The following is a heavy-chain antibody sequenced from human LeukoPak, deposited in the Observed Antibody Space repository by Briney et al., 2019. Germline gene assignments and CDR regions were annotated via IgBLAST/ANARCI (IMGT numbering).Heavy chain of an antibody. CDR3: ARQQYSSSPFDY. D-gene: IGHD6-6*01. Sequence: GETLKITCKGSGYRFTSYWMGWVRQMTGKGLEWMGISYPGDYETRYSPSFQGQVTISADKSISTAYLQWSSLKASDTAMYYCARQQYSSSPFDYWGQGTLVTVSS. CDR1: GYRFTSYW. J-gene: IGHJ4*02. CDR2: SYPGDYET. V-gene: IGHV5-51*01.